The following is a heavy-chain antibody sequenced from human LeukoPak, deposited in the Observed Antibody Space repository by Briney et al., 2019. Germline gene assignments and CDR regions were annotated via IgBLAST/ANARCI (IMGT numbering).Heavy chain of an antibody. D-gene: IGHD3-10*01. CDR2: IIPIFGTA. Sequence: SSVKVSCKASGGTFSSYAISWVRQAPGQGLEWMGGIIPIFGTANYAQKFQGRVTITADESTSTAYMELSSLRSEDTAVYYCARATGRPGSGLGMLFDIWGQGTMVTVSS. J-gene: IGHJ3*02. CDR1: GGTFSSYA. V-gene: IGHV1-69*01. CDR3: ARATGRPGSGLGMLFDI.